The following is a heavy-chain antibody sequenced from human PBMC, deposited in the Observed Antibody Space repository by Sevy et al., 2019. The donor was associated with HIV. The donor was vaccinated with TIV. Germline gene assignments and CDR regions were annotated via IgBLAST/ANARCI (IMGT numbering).Heavy chain of an antibody. CDR3: ARDPDPVPGVAFDV. V-gene: IGHV3-7*01. CDR1: GFTFSSYS. CDR2: INQDGGQK. Sequence: GGSLRLSCAASGFTFSSYSMNWVRQAPGKGLEWVAKINQDGGQKYYVDSVKGRFTISRDNAKSSLYLQMNSLRVEDTALYYCARDPDPVPGVAFDVWGQGTMVTVSS. J-gene: IGHJ3*01.